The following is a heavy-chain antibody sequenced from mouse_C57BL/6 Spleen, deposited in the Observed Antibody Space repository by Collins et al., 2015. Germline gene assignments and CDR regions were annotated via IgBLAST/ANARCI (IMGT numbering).Heavy chain of an antibody. CDR2: IYPGDGDT. CDR1: GYAFSNYW. CDR3: ARGAY. V-gene: IGHV1-80*01. Sequence: QVQLQQSGAELVKPGASVKISCKASGYAFSNYWMNWVKERPGKGLEWIGQIYPGDGDTNYNGKFKGKASLASDKSCSTAYMQLSSLTSEDSAVYFCARGAYWGQGTLVTVST. J-gene: IGHJ3*01.